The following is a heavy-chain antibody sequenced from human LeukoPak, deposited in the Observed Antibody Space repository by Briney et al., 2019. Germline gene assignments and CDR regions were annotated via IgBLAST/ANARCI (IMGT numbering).Heavy chain of an antibody. CDR2: ISSSSSYI. J-gene: IGHJ4*02. CDR3: ARDLGSSGYYYAFDY. CDR1: GFTFSSYG. V-gene: IGHV3-21*01. Sequence: PGGSLRLSCAASGFTFSSYGMNWVRQAPGKGLEWVSSISSSSSYIYYADSVKGRFTISRDNAQNSLYLQMNSLRAEDTAVYYCARDLGSSGYYYAFDYWGQGTLVTVSS. D-gene: IGHD3-22*01.